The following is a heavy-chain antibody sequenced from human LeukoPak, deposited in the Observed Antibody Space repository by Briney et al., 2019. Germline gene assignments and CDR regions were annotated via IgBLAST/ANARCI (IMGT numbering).Heavy chain of an antibody. V-gene: IGHV1-2*06. Sequence: MGRINPNSGGTNYAQKFQGRVTMTRDTSISTAYMELSRLRSDDTAVYYCARLYYYYYGMDVWGQGTTVTVSS. J-gene: IGHJ6*02. CDR3: ARLYYYYYGMDV. CDR2: INPNSGGT.